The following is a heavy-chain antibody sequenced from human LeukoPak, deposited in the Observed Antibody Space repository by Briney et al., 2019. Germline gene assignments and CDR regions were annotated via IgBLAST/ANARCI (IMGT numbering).Heavy chain of an antibody. CDR1: GGSISSYY. Sequence: SETLSLTCTVSGGSISSYYWSWFRQPAGKGLEWIGRIYTSGSTNYNPSLKSRVTMSVDTSKNQFSLKLSSVTAADTAVYYCAGNYDILTGVDYWGQGTLVSVSS. D-gene: IGHD3-9*01. J-gene: IGHJ4*02. CDR3: AGNYDILTGVDY. V-gene: IGHV4-4*07. CDR2: IYTSGST.